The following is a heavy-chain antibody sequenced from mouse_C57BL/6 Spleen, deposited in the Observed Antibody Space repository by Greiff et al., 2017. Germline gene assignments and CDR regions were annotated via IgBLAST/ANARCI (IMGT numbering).Heavy chain of an antibody. Sequence: DVKLVESGGGLVKPGGSLKLSCAASGFTFSDYGMHWVRQAPEKGLEWVAYISSGSSTIYYADTVKGRFTISRDNAKNTLFLQMTSLRSEDTAMYYCARPVYGYDKGWYFDVWGTGTTVTVSS. CDR3: ARPVYGYDKGWYFDV. D-gene: IGHD2-2*01. CDR1: GFTFSDYG. V-gene: IGHV5-17*01. J-gene: IGHJ1*03. CDR2: ISSGSSTI.